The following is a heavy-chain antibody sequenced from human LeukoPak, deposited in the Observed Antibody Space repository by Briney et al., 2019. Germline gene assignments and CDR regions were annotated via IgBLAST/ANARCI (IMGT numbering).Heavy chain of an antibody. D-gene: IGHD5-12*01. CDR3: AKGAGGGYDDYFDY. J-gene: IGHJ4*02. V-gene: IGHV3-30*18. CDR2: ISYDGSNK. Sequence: GRSLRLSCAASGFTFSSYGMHWVRQAPGKGVEWVSVISYDGSNKYYADSVKGRFTISREISKNTLYLQMNSLRAEDTAVYYCAKGAGGGYDDYFDYWGQGTVVTVSS. CDR1: GFTFSSYG.